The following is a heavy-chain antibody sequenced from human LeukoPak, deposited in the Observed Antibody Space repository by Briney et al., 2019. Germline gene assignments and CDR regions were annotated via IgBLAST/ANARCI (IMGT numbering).Heavy chain of an antibody. Sequence: SETLSLTCTVSGGFISSYYWSWIRQPPGKGLEWIGSIYYSGSTYYNPSLKSRVTISVDTSKNQFSLKLSSVTAADTAVYYCARHYGPWGQGTLVTVSS. CDR1: GGFISSYY. D-gene: IGHD3-16*01. J-gene: IGHJ5*02. CDR2: IYYSGST. V-gene: IGHV4-39*01. CDR3: ARHYGP.